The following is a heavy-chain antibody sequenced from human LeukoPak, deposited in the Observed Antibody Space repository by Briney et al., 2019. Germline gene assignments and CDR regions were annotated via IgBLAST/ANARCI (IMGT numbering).Heavy chain of an antibody. V-gene: IGHV4-34*01. CDR3: ARCSFVVVTATNYDY. Sequence: SETLSLTCAVYGGSFSGYYWSWIRQPPGNGLEWIGEINHSGSTNYNPSLKSRVTISVDTSKNQFSLKLSSVTAADTAVYYCARCSFVVVTATNYDYWGQGTLVTVSS. CDR2: INHSGST. D-gene: IGHD2-21*02. J-gene: IGHJ4*02. CDR1: GGSFSGYY.